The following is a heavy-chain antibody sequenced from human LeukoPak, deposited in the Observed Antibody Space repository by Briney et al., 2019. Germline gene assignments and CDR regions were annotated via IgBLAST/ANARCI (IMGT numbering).Heavy chain of an antibody. D-gene: IGHD3-10*01. CDR3: ASLSMVRGVYYFDY. J-gene: IGHJ4*02. CDR2: IYYSGST. Sequence: SETLSLTCTVSDGSISSYFWSWIRQPPGKGLEWIGHIYYSGSTNYNPSLKSRVTISVDTSKNQFSLQLRSVTAADTAVYYCASLSMVRGVYYFDYWGQGTLVTVSS. CDR1: DGSISSYF. V-gene: IGHV4-59*01.